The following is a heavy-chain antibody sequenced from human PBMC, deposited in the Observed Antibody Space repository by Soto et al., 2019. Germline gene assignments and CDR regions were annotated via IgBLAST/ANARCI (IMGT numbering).Heavy chain of an antibody. J-gene: IGHJ6*02. CDR2: LHSGGDT. CDR3: ARDGPYYYASRMDV. V-gene: IGHV3-53*04. Sequence: EVQLVESGGGLVQPGGSLRLSCAASGIPVSSYYMTWVRQAPGKGLEWVSVLHSGGDTYYANSVKGRFTISRHDSTNTLFLQMNSLTPEDTAVYYCARDGPYYYASRMDVWGQGTTVTVSS. CDR1: GIPVSSYY. D-gene: IGHD3-10*01.